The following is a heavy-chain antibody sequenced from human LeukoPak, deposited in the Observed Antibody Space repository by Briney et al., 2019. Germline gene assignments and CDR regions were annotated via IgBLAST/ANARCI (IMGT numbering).Heavy chain of an antibody. CDR1: GFTFSSYS. CDR3: ARDYYDSGGYGHHWFDP. Sequence: GGSLRLSCAASGFTFSSYSMNWVRQAPGKGLEWVSSISSSSYIYYADSVKGRFTISRDNAENSLYLQMNSLRAEDTAVYYCARDYYDSGGYGHHWFDPWGQGTLVTVSS. V-gene: IGHV3-21*01. CDR2: ISSSSYI. D-gene: IGHD3-22*01. J-gene: IGHJ5*02.